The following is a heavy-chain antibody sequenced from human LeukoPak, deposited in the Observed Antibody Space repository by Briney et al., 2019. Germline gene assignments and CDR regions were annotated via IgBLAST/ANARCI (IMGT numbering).Heavy chain of an antibody. D-gene: IGHD4-17*01. Sequence: GGSLRLSCAASGFTFSSVSMNWVRQAPGKGLEWVSYISSTSTSTYYADSAKGRFTISRDNAQNSLYLQMNSLKTEDTAVYYCTRRREYGDHPYFDYWGQGTLVTVSS. CDR1: GFTFSSVS. J-gene: IGHJ4*02. CDR3: TRRREYGDHPYFDY. V-gene: IGHV3-48*01. CDR2: ISSTSTST.